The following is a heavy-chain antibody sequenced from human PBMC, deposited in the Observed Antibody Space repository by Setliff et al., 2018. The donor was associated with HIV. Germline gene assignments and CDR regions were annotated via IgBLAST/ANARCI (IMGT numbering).Heavy chain of an antibody. J-gene: IGHJ4*02. CDR2: ISSSSSYI. D-gene: IGHD7-27*01. V-gene: IGHV3-21*01. Sequence: PGGSLRLSCAASGFTFSSYSMNWVRQAPGKGLEWVSYISSSSSYIYYADSVKGRFTISRDNAKNSLYLQMISLRAEDTALYYCARQGNWEFDYWGQGTLVTVS. CDR3: ARQGNWEFDY. CDR1: GFTFSSYS.